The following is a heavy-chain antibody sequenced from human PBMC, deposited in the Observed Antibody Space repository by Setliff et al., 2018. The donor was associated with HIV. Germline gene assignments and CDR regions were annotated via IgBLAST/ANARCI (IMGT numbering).Heavy chain of an antibody. Sequence: SETLSLTCDVSGVSINSGDYSWNWIRQPAGKRLEWIGHVHSNGFKNYNSSLESRVDISVDTSKNQISLKVDSVTAADTAIYFCARGVVGSYYDYVNIYYHDYIALWGKGTTVTGSS. V-gene: IGHV4-61*09. CDR3: ARGVVGSYYDYVNIYYHDYIAL. J-gene: IGHJ6*03. D-gene: IGHD3-22*01. CDR1: GVSINSGDYS. CDR2: VHSNGFK.